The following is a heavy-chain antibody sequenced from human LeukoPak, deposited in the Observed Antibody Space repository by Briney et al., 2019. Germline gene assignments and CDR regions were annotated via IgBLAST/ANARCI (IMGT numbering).Heavy chain of an antibody. D-gene: IGHD6-6*01. CDR2: IIPIFGTA. V-gene: IGHV1-69*05. CDR1: GGTFSSYA. Sequence: GASVKVSCKASGGTFSSYAISWVRQAPGQGLEWMGGIIPIFGTANYAQKFQGRVTITTDESTSTAYMELSSLRSEDTAVYYCAREVRVAARQSSYYYYYYMDVWAKGPRSPSP. J-gene: IGHJ6*03. CDR3: AREVRVAARQSSYYYYYYMDV.